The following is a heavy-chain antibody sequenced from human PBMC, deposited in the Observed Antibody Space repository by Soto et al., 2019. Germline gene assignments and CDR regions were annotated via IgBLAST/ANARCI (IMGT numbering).Heavy chain of an antibody. V-gene: IGHV3-30-3*01. CDR2: ISYDGSNK. CDR3: ARDGGIVGATNFYY. J-gene: IGHJ4*02. Sequence: QVQLVESGGGVVQPGRSLRLSCAASGFTFSSYAMHWVRQAPGKGLEWVAVISYDGSNKYYADSVKGRFTISRDNSKNTLYLQMNSLRAEDTAVYYCARDGGIVGATNFYYWGQGTLVTVSS. D-gene: IGHD1-26*01. CDR1: GFTFSSYA.